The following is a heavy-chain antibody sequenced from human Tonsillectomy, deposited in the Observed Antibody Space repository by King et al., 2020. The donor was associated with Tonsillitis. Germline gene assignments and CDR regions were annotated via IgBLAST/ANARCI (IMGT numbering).Heavy chain of an antibody. CDR2: IYHSGSA. V-gene: IGHV4-34*01. Sequence: VQLQQWGAGLLKPSETLSLTCAVYGESFKDYHWSWIRQPPGKGLEWIGEIYHSGSANYYPSLKSRLTISVDKSRNQFSLKLNSVTAADTAVYYCARGRWDRSTNWYDVYFDYWGQGTLITVSS. J-gene: IGHJ4*02. CDR1: GESFKDYH. CDR3: ARGRWDRSTNWYDVYFDY. D-gene: IGHD1-1*01.